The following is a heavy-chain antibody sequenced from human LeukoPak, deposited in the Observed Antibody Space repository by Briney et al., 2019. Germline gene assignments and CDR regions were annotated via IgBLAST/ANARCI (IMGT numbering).Heavy chain of an antibody. J-gene: IGHJ6*01. Sequence: ASVKVSCKASGYTFTSYGISWVRQAPGQGLEWMGWISAYNGNTNYAQKLQGRVTMTTDTSTSTAYMELRSLRSDDTAVYYCAGNAPNSNYYDSSGYYHFSYYYGMDVWGQGATVTVSS. V-gene: IGHV1-18*01. D-gene: IGHD3-22*01. CDR1: GYTFTSYG. CDR2: ISAYNGNT. CDR3: AGNAPNSNYYDSSGYYHFSYYYGMDV.